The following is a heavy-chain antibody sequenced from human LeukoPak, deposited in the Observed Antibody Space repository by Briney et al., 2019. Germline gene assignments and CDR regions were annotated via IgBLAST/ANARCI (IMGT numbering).Heavy chain of an antibody. V-gene: IGHV3-9*01. CDR3: AKAIGWPDYGMDV. Sequence: GRPLRLSCAASGFTFDDYAMHWVRQAPGKGLEWVSGISWNSGSIGYADSVKGRFTISRDNAKNSLYLQMNSLRAEDTALYYCAKAIGWPDYGMDVWGQGTTVTVSS. CDR1: GFTFDDYA. D-gene: IGHD6-19*01. J-gene: IGHJ6*02. CDR2: ISWNSGSI.